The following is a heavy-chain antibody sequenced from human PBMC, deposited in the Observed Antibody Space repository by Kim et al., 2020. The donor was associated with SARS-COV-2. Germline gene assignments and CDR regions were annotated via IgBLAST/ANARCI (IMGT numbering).Heavy chain of an antibody. Sequence: SETLSLTCTVSGGSISSYYWSWIRQPPGKGLEWIGYIYYSGSTNYNPSLKSRVTISVDTSKNQFSLKRSSVTAADTAVYYCAREGGSSGWYRREGYFDYWGQGTLVTVSS. D-gene: IGHD6-19*01. V-gene: IGHV4-59*01. CDR2: IYYSGST. J-gene: IGHJ4*02. CDR1: GGSISSYY. CDR3: AREGGSSGWYRREGYFDY.